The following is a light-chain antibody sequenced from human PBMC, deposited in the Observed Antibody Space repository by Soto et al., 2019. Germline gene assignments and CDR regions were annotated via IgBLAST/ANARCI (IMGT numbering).Light chain of an antibody. CDR2: GAS. V-gene: IGKV3-20*01. J-gene: IGKJ4*01. Sequence: EIVLTQSPGTLSLSPGERATLSCRASQSVSSSYLAWYHPKPGQAPGLLISGASNRATGIPDRFSGSGSGTDFTLTITRREPDDFAVYYCQQYDNSFSFGGGTKVDIK. CDR3: QQYDNSFS. CDR1: QSVSSSY.